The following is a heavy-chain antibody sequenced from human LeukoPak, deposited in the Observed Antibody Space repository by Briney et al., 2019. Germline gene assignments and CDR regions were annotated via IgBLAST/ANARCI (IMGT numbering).Heavy chain of an antibody. D-gene: IGHD2-2*02. V-gene: IGHV3-23*01. Sequence: GSLRLSCAASGFTFSSYAMSWVRQAPGKGLEWVSAISGSGGSTYYADSVKGRFTISRDNSKNTLYLQMNSLRAEDTAVYYCAKRAFYCSSTSCYNRYNWFDPWGQGTLVTVSS. CDR3: AKRAFYCSSTSCYNRYNWFDP. CDR1: GFTFSSYA. J-gene: IGHJ5*02. CDR2: ISGSGGST.